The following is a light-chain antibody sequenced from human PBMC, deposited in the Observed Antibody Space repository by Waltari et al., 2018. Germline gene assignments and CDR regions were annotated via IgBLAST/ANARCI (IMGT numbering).Light chain of an antibody. CDR1: DFNIGTSS. Sequence: QSVLTQPPSASATPGQRVTISCSGRDFNIGTSSVHWYQQVPGAAPKLVIFRNYQRPSGIPDRFSGFKSGTSASVVISGVQSEDAATYHCATWDDSLNGVVFGGGTTLTVL. CDR3: ATWDDSLNGVV. CDR2: RNY. J-gene: IGLJ3*02. V-gene: IGLV1-44*01.